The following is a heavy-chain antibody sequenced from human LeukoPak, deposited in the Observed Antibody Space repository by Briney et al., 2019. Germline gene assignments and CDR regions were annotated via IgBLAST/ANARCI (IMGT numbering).Heavy chain of an antibody. CDR1: GFTFSTYG. J-gene: IGHJ6*02. V-gene: IGHV3-30*18. Sequence: GGSLRLSCAASGFTFSTYGIHWVRQAPGKGLEWVAVISYDGTNEHFADYVKGRFTISRDNSKNTLFLQMNSLRAEDTAVYFCAKDRATLTLDYFYGMDVWGQGTTVTVSS. CDR2: ISYDGTNE. CDR3: AKDRATLTLDYFYGMDV. D-gene: IGHD2/OR15-2a*01.